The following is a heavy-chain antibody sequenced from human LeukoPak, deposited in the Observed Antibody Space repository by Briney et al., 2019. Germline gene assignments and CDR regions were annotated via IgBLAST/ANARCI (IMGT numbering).Heavy chain of an antibody. D-gene: IGHD3-16*01. CDR3: VTDWGTGTSTLLAFDL. J-gene: IGHJ3*01. V-gene: IGHV3-15*01. CDR2: IKNKYSGGTP. CDR1: GFTFTNAW. Sequence: PGGSLRLSCAASGFTFTNAWMYWFRQTPGKGLEWVGRIKNKYSGGTPDYAAPVKGRFTISRDDSENMAYLQMNSLKIEDTAVYYCVTDWGTGTSTLLAFDLWGQGTMVTVSS.